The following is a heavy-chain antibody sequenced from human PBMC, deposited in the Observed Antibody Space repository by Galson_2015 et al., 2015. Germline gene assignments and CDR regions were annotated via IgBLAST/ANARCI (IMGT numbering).Heavy chain of an antibody. CDR2: IYHSGST. CDR3: ARVRGNSYCSGPSCPDYYSDY. CDR1: GGSLTSGGYS. Sequence: TLSLTCAVTGGSLTSGGYSWSWIRQPPGKGLEWIGYIYHSGSTCYNPSLKSRVTTSVDRSKNQFSLNLSSVTAADTAVYYCARVRGNSYCSGPSCPDYYSDYWGQGILVTVSS. V-gene: IGHV4-30-2*01. D-gene: IGHD2-2*01. J-gene: IGHJ4*02.